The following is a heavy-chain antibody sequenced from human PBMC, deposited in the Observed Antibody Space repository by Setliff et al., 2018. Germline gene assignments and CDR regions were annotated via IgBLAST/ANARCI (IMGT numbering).Heavy chain of an antibody. Sequence: PSETLSLTCTVSCASIISDSYYWGWIRQPPGKGLEWIGTVHYSVDTYYNPSLESRITISVDTSKNQFSLSLSSVTAADTAVYYCARQTADTFHYYYMDVWGKGTTVTVSS. CDR1: CASIISDSYY. D-gene: IGHD6-19*01. V-gene: IGHV4-39*01. J-gene: IGHJ6*03. CDR2: VHYSVDT. CDR3: ARQTADTFHYYYMDV.